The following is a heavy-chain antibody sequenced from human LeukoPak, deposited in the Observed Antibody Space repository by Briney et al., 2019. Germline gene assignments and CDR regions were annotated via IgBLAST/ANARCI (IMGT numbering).Heavy chain of an antibody. D-gene: IGHD6-13*01. CDR1: GGSISSYY. J-gene: IGHJ4*02. CDR3: ARRRGYSSSWPRYYFDY. CDR2: IYTSGST. V-gene: IGHV4-4*07. Sequence: SETLSLTCTVSGGSISSYYWGWLRQPAGKGLEWIGRIYTSGSTNYNPSLKSRVTMSVDTSKNQFSLQLSSATPEDTAVYYCARRRGYSSSWPRYYFDYWGQGTLVTVSS.